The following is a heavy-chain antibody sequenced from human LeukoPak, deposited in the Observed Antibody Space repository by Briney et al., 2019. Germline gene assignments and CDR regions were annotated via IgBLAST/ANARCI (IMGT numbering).Heavy chain of an antibody. D-gene: IGHD2-2*01. CDR1: GFTFSTYW. V-gene: IGHV3-74*01. CDR2: INTDGSST. Sequence: PGGSLRLSCAASGFTFSTYWMHWVRQAPGKGLVWVSGINTDGSSTRYAGSVKGRFTISRDNAKNTLYLQMNSLRAEDTAVYYCAKGSRGAHYYYMDVWGKGTTVTISS. J-gene: IGHJ6*03. CDR3: AKGSRGAHYYYMDV.